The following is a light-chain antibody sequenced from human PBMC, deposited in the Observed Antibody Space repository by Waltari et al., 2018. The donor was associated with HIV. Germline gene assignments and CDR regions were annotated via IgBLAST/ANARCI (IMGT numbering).Light chain of an antibody. V-gene: IGLV3-25*03. CDR1: ALPNQY. J-gene: IGLJ3*02. CDR2: KDT. CDR3: ESADNSGTYWV. Sequence: SYELTQPPSVSVSPGQTAKITCSGDALPNQYAHWYQQKPGQAPLLAIYKDTQRPSGIPERFSGSHSGTTVTLIISGVQAEDEADYYCESADNSGTYWVFGGGTKLSVL.